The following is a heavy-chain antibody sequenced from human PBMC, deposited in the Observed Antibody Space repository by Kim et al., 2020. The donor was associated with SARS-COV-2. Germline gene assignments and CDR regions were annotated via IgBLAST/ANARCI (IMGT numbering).Heavy chain of an antibody. CDR3: ARSLYCSSTSCFYGMDV. CDR1: GFTFSTYE. CDR2: ISTSGSTI. D-gene: IGHD2-2*01. V-gene: IGHV3-48*03. Sequence: GGSLRLSCAASGFTFSTYEMNWVRQAPGKGLEWISYISTSGSTIYYADSVKGRFTISRDNAKSSLSLQMNSLRAEDTAVYYCARSLYCSSTSCFYGMDVWGRGTTVTVSS. J-gene: IGHJ6*02.